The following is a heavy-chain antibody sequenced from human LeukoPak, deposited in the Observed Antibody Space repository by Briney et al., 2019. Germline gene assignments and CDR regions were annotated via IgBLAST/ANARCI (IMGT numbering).Heavy chain of an antibody. CDR3: AKLPSSGGDYVYMDY. J-gene: IGHJ4*02. CDR1: GFTFTSYA. V-gene: IGHV3-23*01. D-gene: IGHD3-10*01. Sequence: GGSLRLSCAASGFTFTSYAMTWVRQAPGKGLEWVSAISRSGDYTYYADSVRGRFTISRDNSKNTLYLQLSSLRAEDTAVYYCAKLPSSGGDYVYMDYWGQGTLVIVSS. CDR2: ISRSGDYT.